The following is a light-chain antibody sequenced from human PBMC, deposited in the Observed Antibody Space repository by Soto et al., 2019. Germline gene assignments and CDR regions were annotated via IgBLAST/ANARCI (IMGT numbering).Light chain of an antibody. Sequence: EIVLTQSPGTLSLSPGERATLSCRASQSVSSSYLAWYQKKPGQAPRLLIYGASIRANDIPDRFSGSGSGTDFTLTISSLEPEDFAVYYCQQRSNWPRGATFGQGTKVDIK. V-gene: IGKV3D-20*02. CDR1: QSVSSSY. CDR3: QQRSNWPRGAT. CDR2: GAS. J-gene: IGKJ1*01.